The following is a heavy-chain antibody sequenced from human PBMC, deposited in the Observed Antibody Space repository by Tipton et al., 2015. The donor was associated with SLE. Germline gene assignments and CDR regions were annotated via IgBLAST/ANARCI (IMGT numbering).Heavy chain of an antibody. J-gene: IGHJ3*02. CDR2: IYSTGST. V-gene: IGHV4-61*09. CDR1: GGSVRRSDYF. CDR3: AREIVGLDRDTFDI. Sequence: TLSLTCTVSGGSVRRSDYFWNWIRQPAGKTLEWIGNIYSTGSTDYNPSLKSRVTISVDTSKNQFSLRLTSVAAADTAVYYCAREIVGLDRDTFDIWGQGTMVTVSS. D-gene: IGHD1-26*01.